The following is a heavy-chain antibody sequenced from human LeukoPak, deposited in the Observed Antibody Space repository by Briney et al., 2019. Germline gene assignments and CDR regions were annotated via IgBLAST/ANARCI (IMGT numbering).Heavy chain of an antibody. CDR1: SGSISSYY. J-gene: IGHJ6*02. CDR3: ARAWVPAAPTYYHYGMDV. CDR2: IYYSGST. V-gene: IGHV4-59*01. Sequence: SETLSLTCTVSSGSISSYYWSWIRQPPGKGLEWIGYIYYSGSTNYNPSLKSRVTISVDTSKNQFSLKLSSVTAADTAVYYCARAWVPAAPTYYHYGMDVWGQGTTVTVSS. D-gene: IGHD2-2*01.